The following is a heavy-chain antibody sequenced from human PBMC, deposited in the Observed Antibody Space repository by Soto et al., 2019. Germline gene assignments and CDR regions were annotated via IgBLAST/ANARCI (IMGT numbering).Heavy chain of an antibody. CDR3: ARSMVRGMSGAFDI. Sequence: GGSLRLSCAASGFTFSSYSMNWVRQAPGKGLEWVSSISSSSSYIYYADSVKGRFTISRDNAKNSLYLQMNSLRAEDTAVYYCARSMVRGMSGAFDIWGQGTMVTVSS. CDR1: GFTFSSYS. D-gene: IGHD3-10*01. J-gene: IGHJ3*02. V-gene: IGHV3-21*01. CDR2: ISSSSSYI.